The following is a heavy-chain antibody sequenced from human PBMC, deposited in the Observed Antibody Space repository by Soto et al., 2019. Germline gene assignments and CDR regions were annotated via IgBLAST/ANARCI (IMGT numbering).Heavy chain of an antibody. CDR1: GGSFTSNNW. D-gene: IGHD1-7*01. J-gene: IGHJ4*02. Sequence: SETLSLTCAVSGGSFTSNNWWTWVRQPPGQGLEWIGEIYRTGSTNYNPSLKSRVTISLDKSENQFSLKVTSLTAADTAVYYCASRDPGTSVDYWGQGTLVPVSS. V-gene: IGHV4-4*02. CDR3: ASRDPGTSVDY. CDR2: IYRTGST.